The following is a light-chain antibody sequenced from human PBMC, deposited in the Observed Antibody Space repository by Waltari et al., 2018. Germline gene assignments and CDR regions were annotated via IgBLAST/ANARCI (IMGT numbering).Light chain of an antibody. Sequence: QSALTQPASVSGSPGQSNTTPCTGPSHAVGSSNYVSWYQQHPGKAPKLMIYDVSIRPSGVSGRFSGSKSGNTASLTISGLQAEDEADYYCSSYTSSNTWVFGGGTKLTVL. V-gene: IGLV2-14*03. CDR1: SHAVGSSNY. J-gene: IGLJ3*02. CDR2: DVS. CDR3: SSYTSSNTWV.